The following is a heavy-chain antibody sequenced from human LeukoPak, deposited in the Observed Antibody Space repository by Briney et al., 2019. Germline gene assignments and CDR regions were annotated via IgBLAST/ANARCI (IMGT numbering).Heavy chain of an antibody. CDR1: GYSISSDYY. V-gene: IGHV4-38-2*02. J-gene: IGHJ2*01. Sequence: SETLSLTCTVSGYSISSDYYWGWIRQPPGKGLEWIGSIYHSGSTYYNPSLKSRVTISVDTSKNQFSLKLSSVTAADTAVYYCARQYIDILTGYHRGELYWYFDLWGRGTLVTVSS. CDR3: ARQYIDILTGYHRGELYWYFDL. CDR2: IYHSGST. D-gene: IGHD3-9*01.